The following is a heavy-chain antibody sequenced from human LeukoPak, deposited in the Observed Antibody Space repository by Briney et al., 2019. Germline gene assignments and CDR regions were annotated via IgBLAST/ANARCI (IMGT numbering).Heavy chain of an antibody. CDR2: ISYDGSNK. CDR1: GFTFSSYA. D-gene: IGHD4-17*01. V-gene: IGHV3-30*04. Sequence: GGSLRLSCAASGFTFSSYAMHWVRQAPGKGLEWVAVISYDGSNKYYADSVKGRFTISRDNSKNTLYLQMNSLRAEDTAVYYCAKTTVTTATRFAFDIWGQGTMVTVSS. CDR3: AKTTVTTATRFAFDI. J-gene: IGHJ3*02.